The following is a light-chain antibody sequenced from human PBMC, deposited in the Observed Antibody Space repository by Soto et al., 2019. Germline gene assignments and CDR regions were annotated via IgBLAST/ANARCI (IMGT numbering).Light chain of an antibody. CDR1: QSVLYTSNNKNY. V-gene: IGKV4-1*01. CDR2: WAS. Sequence: DIVMTQSPDSLAVSLGERATIDCKSSQSVLYTSNNKNYLAWYQQKPGQPPKLLIYWASTRESGVPDRFSGSGSGTDFPLTISSPQPEDVAVYYCQQYYRSRSFGQGTKLEIK. J-gene: IGKJ2*03. CDR3: QQYYRSRS.